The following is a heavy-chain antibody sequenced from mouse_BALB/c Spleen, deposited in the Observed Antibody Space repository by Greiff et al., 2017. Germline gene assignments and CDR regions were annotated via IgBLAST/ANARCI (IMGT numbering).Heavy chain of an antibody. Sequence: QVQLKESGPELVRPGVSVKISCKGSGYTFTDYAMHWVKQSHAKSLEWIGVISTYSGNTNYNQKFKGKATMTVDKSSSTAYMELARLTSEDSAIYYCARGGIYDYDVYAMDYWGQGTSVTVSS. CDR1: GYTFTDYA. CDR2: ISTYSGNT. CDR3: ARGGIYDYDVYAMDY. J-gene: IGHJ4*01. D-gene: IGHD2-4*01. V-gene: IGHV1-67*01.